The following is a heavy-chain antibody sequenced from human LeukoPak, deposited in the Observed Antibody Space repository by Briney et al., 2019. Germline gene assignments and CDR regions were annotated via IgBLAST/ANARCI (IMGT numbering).Heavy chain of an antibody. Sequence: GGSLRLSCAASGFTLSRYAMTWVRQAPGKGLEWVSTISGSGVKTYYADSVKGRFTISRDTSKNTVYLQMNSLRAEDTAVYYCAKGPYSGYDLRSNYFDYWGQGTLVTVSS. V-gene: IGHV3-23*01. CDR1: GFTLSRYA. CDR3: AKGPYSGYDLRSNYFDY. D-gene: IGHD5-12*01. CDR2: ISGSGVKT. J-gene: IGHJ4*02.